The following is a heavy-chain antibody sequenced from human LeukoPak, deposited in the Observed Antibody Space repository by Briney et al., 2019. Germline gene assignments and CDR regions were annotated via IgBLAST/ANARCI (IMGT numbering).Heavy chain of an antibody. CDR3: ARDFPVPAAIVQYYYYGMDV. Sequence: GGSLRLSCAASGFTFSDYYMSWIRQAPGKGLEWVSYISSSGSTMYYADSVKGRFTISRDNAKNSLYLQMNSLRAEDTAVYYCARDFPVPAAIVQYYYYGMDVWGQGTTVTVSS. D-gene: IGHD2-2*02. J-gene: IGHJ6*02. CDR2: ISSSGSTM. CDR1: GFTFSDYY. V-gene: IGHV3-11*01.